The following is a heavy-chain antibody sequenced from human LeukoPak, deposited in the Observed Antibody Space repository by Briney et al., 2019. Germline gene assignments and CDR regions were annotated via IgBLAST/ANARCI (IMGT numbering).Heavy chain of an antibody. CDR1: GYTFTGYY. J-gene: IGHJ4*02. CDR3: ARVTFRYSSGYGY. Sequence: ASVKVSCKASGYTFTGYYMHWVRQAPGQGLEWMGWINPNSGGTNYAQKFQGRVTMTRDTSISTAYMELSRLRSDDTAVYYCARVTFRYSSGYGYWVQGTLVTVSS. V-gene: IGHV1-2*02. D-gene: IGHD6-19*01. CDR2: INPNSGGT.